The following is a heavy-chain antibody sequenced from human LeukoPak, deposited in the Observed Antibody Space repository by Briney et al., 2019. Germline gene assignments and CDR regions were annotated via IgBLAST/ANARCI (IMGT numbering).Heavy chain of an antibody. V-gene: IGHV1-18*01. CDR3: ARDRMDTGTYFDY. D-gene: IGHD5-18*01. Sequence: ASVKVSCKSSGYTFTTYGITWVRQAPGQGLEWMGWISTYNGNTNYAQKLQGRVTMTTDTSTSTAYMEMRSLRSDDTAMYYCARDRMDTGTYFDYWGQGTLVTVSS. CDR2: ISTYNGNT. CDR1: GYTFTTYG. J-gene: IGHJ4*02.